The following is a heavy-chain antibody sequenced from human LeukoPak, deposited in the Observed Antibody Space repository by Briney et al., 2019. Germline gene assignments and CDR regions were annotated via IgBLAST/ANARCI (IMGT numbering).Heavy chain of an antibody. Sequence: SVKVSCKASGGTFSSYAISWVRQAPGQGLEWMGRIIPILGIANYAQKFQGRVTITADKSTSTAYMELSSQRSEDTAVYYCARDSAYCGGDCYSRAFDIWGQGTMVTVSS. CDR2: IIPILGIA. V-gene: IGHV1-69*04. J-gene: IGHJ3*02. CDR1: GGTFSSYA. CDR3: ARDSAYCGGDCYSRAFDI. D-gene: IGHD2-21*02.